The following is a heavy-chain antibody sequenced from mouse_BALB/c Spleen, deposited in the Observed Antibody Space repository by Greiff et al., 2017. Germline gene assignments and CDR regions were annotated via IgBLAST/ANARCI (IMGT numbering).Heavy chain of an antibody. D-gene: IGHD2-1*01. CDR1: GFTFSSYG. CDR2: ISSGGSYT. V-gene: IGHV5-6*01. CDR3: ARHVYYGNYLDY. J-gene: IGHJ4*01. Sequence: EVQRVESGGDLVKPGGSLKLSCAASGFTFSSYGMSWVRQTPDKRLEWVATISSGGSYTYYPDSVKGRFTISRDNAKNTLYLQMSSLKSEDTAMYYCARHVYYGNYLDYWGQGTSVTVSS.